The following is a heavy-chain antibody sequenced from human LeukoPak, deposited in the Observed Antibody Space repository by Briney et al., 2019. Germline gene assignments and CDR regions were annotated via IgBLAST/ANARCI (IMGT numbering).Heavy chain of an antibody. CDR2: ISSSSSYI. CDR1: GFTFSSYS. V-gene: IGHV3-21*01. J-gene: IGHJ3*02. D-gene: IGHD6-6*01. Sequence: PGGSLRLSCAASGFTFSSYSMNWVRQAQGKGLEWVSSISSSSSYIYYADSVKGRFTISRDNAKNSLYLQMNSLRAEDTAVYYCARAARTDAFDIWGQGTMVTVSS. CDR3: ARAARTDAFDI.